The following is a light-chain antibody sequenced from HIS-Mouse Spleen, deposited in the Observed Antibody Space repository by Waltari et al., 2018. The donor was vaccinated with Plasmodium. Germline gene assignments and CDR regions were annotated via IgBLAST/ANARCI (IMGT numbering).Light chain of an antibody. CDR3: YSTDSSGNHRV. J-gene: IGLJ3*02. Sequence: SYELPQPPSVSVSPGQTARITCPGDALPKKYAYWYQQKSRQAPVLVIYEDSKRPSGIPERFSGSSSGTMATLTISGAQVEDEADYYCYSTDSSGNHRVFGGGTKLTVL. V-gene: IGLV3-10*01. CDR2: EDS. CDR1: ALPKKY.